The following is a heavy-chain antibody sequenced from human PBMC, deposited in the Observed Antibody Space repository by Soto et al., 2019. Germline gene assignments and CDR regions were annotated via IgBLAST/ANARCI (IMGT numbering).Heavy chain of an antibody. CDR3: ARGPGGCSSTSCYTLYYFDY. D-gene: IGHD2-2*02. CDR1: VYTFTSYY. Sequence: GXSVKVSCNASVYTFTSYYMHWVRQAPGQGLEWMGIINPSGGSTSYAQKFQGRVTMTGDTSITTAYMELSRLRSDDTAVYYCARGPGGCSSTSCYTLYYFDYWGQGTLATVSS. CDR2: INPSGGST. J-gene: IGHJ4*02. V-gene: IGHV1-46*01.